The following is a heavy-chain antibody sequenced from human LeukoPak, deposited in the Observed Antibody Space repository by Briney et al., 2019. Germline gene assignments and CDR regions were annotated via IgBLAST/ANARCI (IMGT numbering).Heavy chain of an antibody. CDR1: GGSFSGYY. V-gene: IGHV4-34*01. J-gene: IGHJ5*02. Sequence: SETLSLTCAVYGGSFSGYYWSWFRQPPGKGLEWIGEINHSGSTNYNPSLKSRVTISVDTSKNQFSLKLSSVTAADTAVYYCARGKGKTWLQFTGLDPWGQGTLVTVSS. CDR3: ARGKGKTWLQFTGLDP. D-gene: IGHD5-24*01. CDR2: INHSGST.